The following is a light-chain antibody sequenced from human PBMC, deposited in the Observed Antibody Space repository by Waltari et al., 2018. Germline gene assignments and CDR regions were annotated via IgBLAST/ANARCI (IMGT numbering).Light chain of an antibody. Sequence: DIVMTQSPLSLPVTPGEPASISCRSSQSLLHSNGYKYLEWYLQKPGQSPQLLIYLGSDRASGVPDRFSGSGSGTDFTLKISRVEAEDVGVYYCMQALQTPVTLGQGTRLEIK. J-gene: IGKJ5*01. CDR3: MQALQTPVT. CDR2: LGS. V-gene: IGKV2-28*01. CDR1: QSLLHSNGYKY.